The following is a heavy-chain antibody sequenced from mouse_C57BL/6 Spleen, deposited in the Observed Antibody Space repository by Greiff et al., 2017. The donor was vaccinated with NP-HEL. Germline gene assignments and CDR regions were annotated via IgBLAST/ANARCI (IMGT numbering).Heavy chain of an antibody. V-gene: IGHV3-6*01. CDR3: ARGENYYGRGYGYFDV. CDR1: GYSITSGYY. Sequence: EVQLQESGPGLVKPSQSLSLTCSVTGYSITSGYYWNWIRQFPGNKLEWMGYISYDGSNNYNPSFKNRTSITRDTSKNQFFLKLNSVTTEDTATCYCARGENYYGRGYGYFDVWGTGTTVTVSS. CDR2: ISYDGSN. J-gene: IGHJ1*03. D-gene: IGHD1-1*01.